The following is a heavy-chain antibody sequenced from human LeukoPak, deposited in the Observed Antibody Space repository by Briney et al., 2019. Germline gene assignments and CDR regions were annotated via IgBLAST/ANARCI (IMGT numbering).Heavy chain of an antibody. CDR2: IGTAGDT. J-gene: IGHJ4*02. CDR1: GFTFSSYD. D-gene: IGHD6-13*01. Sequence: PGGSLRLSCAASGFTFSSYDMHWVRQAKGKGLEWVSAIGTAGDTYYPGSVKGRFTISRENAKNSFYLQMNSLRAGDTAVYYCARGPLASVAAAGTPLFDYWGQGTLVTVSS. CDR3: ARGPLASVAAAGTPLFDY. V-gene: IGHV3-13*01.